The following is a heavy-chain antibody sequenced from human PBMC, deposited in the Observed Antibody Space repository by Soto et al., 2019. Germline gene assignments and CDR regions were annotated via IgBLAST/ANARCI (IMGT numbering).Heavy chain of an antibody. CDR3: ARERQVGPSSGRFDP. V-gene: IGHV4-31*03. J-gene: IGHJ5*02. CDR1: GDSINSDSVY. Sequence: QVHLQESGPGLVKPSQTLSLTCSVNGDSINSDSVYWSWIRQSPGKGLEYIGYITYNGRTFYNPSLKSRVTMSVETPKNLFSLEVRSVTAADTAVYYCARERQVGPSSGRFDPWGQGTLVTVST. CDR2: ITYNGRT.